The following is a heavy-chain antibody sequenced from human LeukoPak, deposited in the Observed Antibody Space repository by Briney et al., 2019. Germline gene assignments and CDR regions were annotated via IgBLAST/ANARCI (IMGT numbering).Heavy chain of an antibody. CDR2: INPDGSTT. J-gene: IGHJ5*02. CDR1: GFTFSRYW. CDR3: ARVLSGSWDWFDP. D-gene: IGHD3-22*01. Sequence: GGSLRLSCAASGFTFSRYWIHWVRQAPGKGLEWVSRINPDGSTTTYADSVKGRFTITRDNAKNTVYLQMNSLRAEDTAVYYCARVLSGSWDWFDPWGQGTLVTVSS. V-gene: IGHV3-74*01.